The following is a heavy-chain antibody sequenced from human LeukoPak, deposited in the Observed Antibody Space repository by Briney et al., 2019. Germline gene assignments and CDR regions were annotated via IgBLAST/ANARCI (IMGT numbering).Heavy chain of an antibody. Sequence: GASVKVSCKASGDTFTSYDINWVRQATGQGLEWMGWMNPNSGNTGYAQKFQGRVTMTRNTSISTAYMELSSLRSEDTAVYYCARVRVLWFGEFYYFDYWGQGTLVTVSS. J-gene: IGHJ4*02. V-gene: IGHV1-8*01. CDR1: GDTFTSYD. D-gene: IGHD3-10*01. CDR2: MNPNSGNT. CDR3: ARVRVLWFGEFYYFDY.